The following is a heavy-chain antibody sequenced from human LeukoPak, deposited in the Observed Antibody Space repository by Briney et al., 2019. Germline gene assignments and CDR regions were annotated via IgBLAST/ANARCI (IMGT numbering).Heavy chain of an antibody. D-gene: IGHD2-15*01. J-gene: IGHJ6*02. Sequence: SETLSLTRTVSGGSISSYYCSWIRQPPGKGLEWIGYIYYSGSTNYSPSLKSRVTISVDTSKNQFSLKLSSVTAADTAVYYCASTHPPGYCSCGSCYDRYYYGMDVWGQGTTVTVSS. CDR2: IYYSGST. CDR3: ASTHPPGYCSCGSCYDRYYYGMDV. CDR1: GGSISSYY. V-gene: IGHV4-59*08.